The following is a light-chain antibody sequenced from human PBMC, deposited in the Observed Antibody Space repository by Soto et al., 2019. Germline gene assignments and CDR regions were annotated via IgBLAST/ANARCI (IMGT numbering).Light chain of an antibody. J-gene: IGKJ3*01. CDR2: DAS. Sequence: DIQRTQSPSSLSASVGDRVTITCQSSQTIDQSVAWYQQKPGQVPKLLIYDASTLHSEVPSRFSGSGSGTHFTHAITGLQREDVATYYCQEHTGNIPVAFGPATTVDV. CDR1: QTIDQS. V-gene: IGKV1-27*01. CDR3: QEHTGNIPVA.